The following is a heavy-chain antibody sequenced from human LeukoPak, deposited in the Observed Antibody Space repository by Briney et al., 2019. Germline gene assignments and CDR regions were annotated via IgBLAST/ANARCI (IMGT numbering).Heavy chain of an antibody. CDR1: GFTFSSYS. D-gene: IGHD2-21*02. J-gene: IGHJ6*03. Sequence: GGSLRLSCAASGFTFSSYSMNWVRQAPGKGLEWVSSISSSSSYIYYADSVKGRFTISRDNAKNSLYLQMNSLRAEDTAVYYCARDSVYCGGDCLHYYYYMDVWGKGTTVTVSS. CDR3: ARDSVYCGGDCLHYYYYMDV. CDR2: ISSSSSYI. V-gene: IGHV3-21*01.